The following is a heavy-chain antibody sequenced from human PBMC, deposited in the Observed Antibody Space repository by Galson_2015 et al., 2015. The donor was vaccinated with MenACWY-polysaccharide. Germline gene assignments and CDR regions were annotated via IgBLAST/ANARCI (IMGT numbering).Heavy chain of an antibody. CDR1: SGSISSGDYY. Sequence: LSLTCIVPSGSISSGDYYWNWIRQSPGKGLEWIGYIYYSGSTYYNPSLKSRVAISVDTSKNHFSLKLTSVTAADTAVYYCAITPPFCSNGVCSTLGWFDPWGQGTLLTVSS. D-gene: IGHD2-8*01. CDR3: AITPPFCSNGVCSTLGWFDP. V-gene: IGHV4-30-4*01. J-gene: IGHJ5*02. CDR2: IYYSGST.